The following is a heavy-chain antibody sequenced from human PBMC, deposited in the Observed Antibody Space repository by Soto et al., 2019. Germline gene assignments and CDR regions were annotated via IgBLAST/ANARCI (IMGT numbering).Heavy chain of an antibody. J-gene: IGHJ3*02. Sequence: GASVKVSCKASGFSFTSSAMQWVRQARGQRLEWIGLIIVSSSTTNDAQKFQDRVTMTRDTSTSTAFLELSSLRSGDTAVYYCARDLYSTSWYVRAFDMWGQGTMVTVSS. CDR3: ARDLYSTSWYVRAFDM. V-gene: IGHV1-58*02. CDR2: IIVSSSTT. CDR1: GFSFTSSA. D-gene: IGHD6-13*01.